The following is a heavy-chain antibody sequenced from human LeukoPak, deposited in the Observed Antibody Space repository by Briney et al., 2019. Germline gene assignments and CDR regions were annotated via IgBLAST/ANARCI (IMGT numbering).Heavy chain of an antibody. CDR3: AGRVQGRSSEDYFQR. CDR1: GGSISSSSYY. Sequence: SETLSLTCTVSGGSISSSSYYWGWIRQPPGKGLEWIGSIYYGGSTYYNPSLKSRVTISVDTSKNQFSLKLSSVTAADTAVYYCAGRVQGRSSEDYFQRWGQGTLVTVSS. V-gene: IGHV4-39*01. J-gene: IGHJ1*01. D-gene: IGHD6-6*01. CDR2: IYYGGST.